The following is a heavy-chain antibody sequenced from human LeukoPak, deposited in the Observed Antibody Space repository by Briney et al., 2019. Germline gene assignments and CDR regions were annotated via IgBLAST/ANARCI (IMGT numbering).Heavy chain of an antibody. J-gene: IGHJ6*02. Sequence: SETLSLTCNVSGGSFSPYYWSWVRQPAGKGLEWIGRIYASGSVSSSGSTNYNPSLKSRVTMSVDTSKKQFSLRLNSVTAADTAVYYCAREKTVLHYYYGMDVWGQGTTVTVSS. CDR1: GGSFSPYY. D-gene: IGHD4-17*01. V-gene: IGHV4-4*07. CDR2: IYASGSVSSSGST. CDR3: AREKTVLHYYYGMDV.